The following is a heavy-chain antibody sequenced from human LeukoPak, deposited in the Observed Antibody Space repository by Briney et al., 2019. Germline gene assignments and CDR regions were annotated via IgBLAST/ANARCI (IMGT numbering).Heavy chain of an antibody. CDR3: ARTRGSGYLTFDY. J-gene: IGHJ4*02. V-gene: IGHV3-21*01. CDR1: GFTFSSYS. D-gene: IGHD3-22*01. CDR2: ISSSSSYI. Sequence: PGGSLRLPCAASGFTFSSYSMNWVRQAPGKGLEWVSSISSSSSYIYYADSVKGRFTISRDNTKDSLYLQMNGLRAEDTAVYYCARTRGSGYLTFDYWGQGILVTVSS.